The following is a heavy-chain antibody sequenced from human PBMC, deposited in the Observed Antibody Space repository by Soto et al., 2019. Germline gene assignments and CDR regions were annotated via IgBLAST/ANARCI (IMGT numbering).Heavy chain of an antibody. V-gene: IGHV4-31*03. CDR2: IYYSGST. J-gene: IGHJ6*02. CDR3: ARDPVTENYYYYGMDV. CDR1: GGSISSGGYY. Sequence: LSLTCTVSGGSISSGGYYWSWIRQHPGKGLEWIGYIYYSGSTYYNPSLKSRVTISVDTSKNQFSLKLSSVTAADTAVYYCARDPVTENYYYYGMDVWGQGTTVTVSS. D-gene: IGHD2-21*02.